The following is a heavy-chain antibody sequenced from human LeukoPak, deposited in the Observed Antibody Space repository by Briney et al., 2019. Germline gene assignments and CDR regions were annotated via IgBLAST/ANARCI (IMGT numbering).Heavy chain of an antibody. J-gene: IGHJ6*02. V-gene: IGHV1-3*01. Sequence: ASVKVSFKASGYTFTSYAMHWVRQAPGQRLEWMGWINAGNGNTKYSQKFQGRVTITRDTSASTAYMELSSLRSEDTAVYYCARVWGSADYYYYGMDVWGQGTTVTVSS. CDR3: ARVWGSADYYYYGMDV. D-gene: IGHD3-16*01. CDR2: INAGNGNT. CDR1: GYTFTSYA.